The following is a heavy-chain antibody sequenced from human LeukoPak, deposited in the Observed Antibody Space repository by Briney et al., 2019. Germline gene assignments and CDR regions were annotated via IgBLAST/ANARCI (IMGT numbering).Heavy chain of an antibody. J-gene: IGHJ4*02. CDR3: AKDLEYAATSKPLFDY. V-gene: IGHV3-23*01. D-gene: IGHD3-3*01. Sequence: PGGSLRLSCAASGFTFSSYAMSWVRQAPGKGLEWVSAISGSGGSTYYADSAKGRFTISRDNSKNTLYLQMNSLRAEDTAVYYCAKDLEYAATSKPLFDYWGQGTLVTVSS. CDR1: GFTFSSYA. CDR2: ISGSGGST.